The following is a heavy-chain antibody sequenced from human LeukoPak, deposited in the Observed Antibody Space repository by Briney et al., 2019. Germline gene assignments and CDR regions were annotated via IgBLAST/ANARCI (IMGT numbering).Heavy chain of an antibody. CDR3: ASGVTIFGVVRFDY. CDR2: ISSSGSTI. D-gene: IGHD3-3*01. Sequence: GGSLRLSCAASGFTLSSYEMNWVRQAPGKGLEWVSYISSSGSTIYYADSVKGRFTISRHNAKNSLYLQMNSLRAEDTAVYYCASGVTIFGVVRFDYWGQGTLVTVSS. CDR1: GFTLSSYE. J-gene: IGHJ4*02. V-gene: IGHV3-48*03.